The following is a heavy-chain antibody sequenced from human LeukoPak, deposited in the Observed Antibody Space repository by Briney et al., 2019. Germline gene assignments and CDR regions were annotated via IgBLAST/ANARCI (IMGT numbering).Heavy chain of an antibody. CDR3: ARVSGFERKDSFSY. CDR2: MNPNRGNT. CDR1: AYTFTSYD. V-gene: IGHV1-8*01. Sequence: ASVKVSCKASAYTFTSYDINWVRHATGQGLEWMGWMNPNRGNTGYAQRFKGRVTMTRDNSISTAYMELSNLTAEDTDVYFCARVSGFERKDSFSYWGQGTLVTVSS. J-gene: IGHJ4*02. D-gene: IGHD5-12*01.